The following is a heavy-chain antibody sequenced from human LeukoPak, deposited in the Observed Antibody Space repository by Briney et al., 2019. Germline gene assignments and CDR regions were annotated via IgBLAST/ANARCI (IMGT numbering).Heavy chain of an antibody. V-gene: IGHV3-20*04. CDR3: ARGFLADLSMVWVDY. J-gene: IGHJ4*02. CDR2: INWNGGST. CDR1: GFSFDDYG. D-gene: IGHD3-10*01. Sequence: GGSLRLSCAASGFSFDDYGMSWVRHAPGQGLEWVSGINWNGGSTGYADSVKGRFTISRDNAKNSLYLQMSSLRAEDTALYYCARGFLADLSMVWVDYWGQGTLVTVSS.